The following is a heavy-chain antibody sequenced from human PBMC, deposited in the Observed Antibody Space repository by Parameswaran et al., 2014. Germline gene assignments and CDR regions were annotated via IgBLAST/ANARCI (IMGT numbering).Heavy chain of an antibody. D-gene: IGHD5-12*01. Sequence: VRQAPGKGLEWVSSISSSSSYIYYADSVKGRFTISRDNAKNSLYLQMNSLRAEDTAVYYCARPTGYPDYYYYYGMDVWGQGTTVTVSS. J-gene: IGHJ6*02. V-gene: IGHV3-21*01. CDR3: ARPTGYPDYYYYYGMDV. CDR2: ISSSSSYI.